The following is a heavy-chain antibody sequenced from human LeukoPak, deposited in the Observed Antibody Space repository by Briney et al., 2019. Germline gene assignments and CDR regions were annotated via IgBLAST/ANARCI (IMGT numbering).Heavy chain of an antibody. J-gene: IGHJ6*03. CDR2: IYTSGST. V-gene: IGHV4-4*07. CDR1: GGSFSSYY. CDR3: ARGSWNYYYYYMDV. Sequence: SETLSLTCTASGGSFSSYYWSWIRQPAGKGLEWIGRIYTSGSTNYNPSLKSRVTMSVDTSKNQFSLELSSVTAADTAVYYCARGSWNYYYYYMDVWGKGTTVTISS. D-gene: IGHD3-3*01.